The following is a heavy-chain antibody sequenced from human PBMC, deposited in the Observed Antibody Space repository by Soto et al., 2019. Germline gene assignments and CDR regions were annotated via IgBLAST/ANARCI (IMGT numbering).Heavy chain of an antibody. CDR2: IWNTGRT. V-gene: IGHV4-61*01. Sequence: QVQLQESGPVLAKPSETLSLTCNVSGVSVSGANYYWAWIRQPPGKGLEWIGHIWNTGRTYYSPSLKSRVAISMDTSKNQISLTVNSVTAADTAMYYCARDFVGASDYWGQGILVTVSS. CDR1: GVSVSGANYY. D-gene: IGHD1-26*01. CDR3: ARDFVGASDY. J-gene: IGHJ4*02.